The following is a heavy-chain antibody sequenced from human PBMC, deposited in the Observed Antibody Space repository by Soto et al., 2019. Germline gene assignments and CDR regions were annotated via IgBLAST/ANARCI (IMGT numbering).Heavy chain of an antibody. D-gene: IGHD6-19*01. CDR3: ARDRVPYSSGQKEEYYYGMDV. J-gene: IGHJ6*02. Sequence: EVQLVESGGGLVQPGGSLRLSCAASGFTFSSYDMHWVRQATGKGLEWVSAIGTAGDTYYPGSVKGRFTISRENAKNSLYLQMNSLRAEDTAVYYCARDRVPYSSGQKEEYYYGMDVWGQGTTVTVSS. CDR1: GFTFSSYD. CDR2: IGTAGDT. V-gene: IGHV3-13*01.